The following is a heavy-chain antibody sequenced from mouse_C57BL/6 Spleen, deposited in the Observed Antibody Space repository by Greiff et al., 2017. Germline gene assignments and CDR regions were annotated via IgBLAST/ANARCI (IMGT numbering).Heavy chain of an antibody. CDR2: IDPEDGDT. CDR1: GFNIKDYY. CDR3: TSLGTGDYFVY. Sequence: VQLQQSGAELVRPGASVTLSCTASGFNIKDYYMHWVKQRPEQGLEWIGRIDPEDGDTEYAPTFQGKATMTADTSSNTAYLQLCSLTSEDTAVYYCTSLGTGDYFVYWGQGTPLTVSS. J-gene: IGHJ2*01. V-gene: IGHV14-1*01. D-gene: IGHD3-1*01.